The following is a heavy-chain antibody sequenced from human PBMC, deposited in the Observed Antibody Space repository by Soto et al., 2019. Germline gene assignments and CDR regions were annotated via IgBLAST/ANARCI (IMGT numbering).Heavy chain of an antibody. CDR1: GYTFTGYG. D-gene: IGHD3-22*01. CDR2: ISAYNGNT. J-gene: IGHJ4*02. V-gene: IGHV1-18*01. CDR3: ARDVTYYYDSSGFADY. Sequence: GASVKVSCKASGYTFTGYGISWVRQAPGQGLEWMGWISAYNGNTNYAQKLQGRVTMTTDTSTSTAYMELRSLRSDDTAVYYCARDVTYYYDSSGFADYWGQGTLVTVSS.